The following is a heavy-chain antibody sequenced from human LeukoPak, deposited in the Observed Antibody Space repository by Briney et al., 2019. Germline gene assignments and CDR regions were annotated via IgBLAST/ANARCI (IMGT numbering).Heavy chain of an antibody. CDR3: TRDLITGGPLDY. CDR2: INPNSGGT. D-gene: IGHD7-27*01. V-gene: IGHV1-2*02. Sequence: ASVKVSCKASGYTFTAYYVHWVRQAPGQGLEWMGWINPNSGGTNYAQNFQGRVTMTRDTSISTAYLELSSLRSDDTAVYYCTRDLITGGPLDYWGQGTLVTVSS. CDR1: GYTFTAYY. J-gene: IGHJ4*02.